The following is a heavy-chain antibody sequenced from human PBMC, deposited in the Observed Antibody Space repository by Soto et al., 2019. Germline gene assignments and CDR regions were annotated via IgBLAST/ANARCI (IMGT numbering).Heavy chain of an antibody. CDR1: GFSFGSYA. V-gene: IGHV3-23*01. J-gene: IGHJ4*02. CDR2: ISGSDGKT. CDR3: ARWSYLDY. Sequence: GGSLRLSCTASGFSFGSYALSWVRQAPGKGLEWVSTISGSDGKTFYADSVKGRFSISRDTSQNTLYLQMNSLRADDTAIYYCARWSYLDYWGQGTRVTVSS. D-gene: IGHD3-3*01.